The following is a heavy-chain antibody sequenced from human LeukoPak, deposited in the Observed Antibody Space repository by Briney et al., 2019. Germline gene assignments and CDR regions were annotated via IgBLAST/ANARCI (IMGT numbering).Heavy chain of an antibody. V-gene: IGHV3-53*05. CDR1: GFTVSSNY. D-gene: IGHD2-15*01. J-gene: IGHJ4*02. CDR2: IYSCGST. Sequence: GGSLRLPCAASGFTVSSNYMSWVRQAPGKGLEWVSVIYSCGSTYYADSVKGRFTISRDNSKNTLYLQMNSLRAEDTAVYYCATGYCSGGSCYFVDYWGQGTLVTVSS. CDR3: ATGYCSGGSCYFVDY.